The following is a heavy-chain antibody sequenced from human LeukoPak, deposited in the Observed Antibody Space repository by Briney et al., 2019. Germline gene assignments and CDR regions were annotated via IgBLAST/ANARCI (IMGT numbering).Heavy chain of an antibody. CDR2: IYYSGST. Sequence: TPSETLSLTCTVSGGSISSSSYYWGWLRQPPGKGLEWIGSIYYSGSTYYNPSLKSRVTISVDTSKNQFSLKLSSVTAADTAVYYCARVSSGWLTFDYWGQGTLVTVSS. V-gene: IGHV4-39*01. CDR1: GGSISSSSYY. D-gene: IGHD6-19*01. CDR3: ARVSSGWLTFDY. J-gene: IGHJ4*02.